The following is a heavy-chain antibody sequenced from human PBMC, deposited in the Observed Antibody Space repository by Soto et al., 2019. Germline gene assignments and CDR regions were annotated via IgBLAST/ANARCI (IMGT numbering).Heavy chain of an antibody. J-gene: IGHJ6*02. CDR1: GFTFSSYA. CDR3: AREGYYDSSGYYVYYYYGMDV. CDR2: ISYDGSNK. D-gene: IGHD3-22*01. V-gene: IGHV3-30-3*01. Sequence: PRLSCAASGFTFSSYAMHWVRQAPGKGLEWVAVISYDGSNKYYADSVKGRFTISRDNSKNTLYLQMNSLRAEDTAVYYCAREGYYDSSGYYVYYYYGMDVWGQGTTVTVSS.